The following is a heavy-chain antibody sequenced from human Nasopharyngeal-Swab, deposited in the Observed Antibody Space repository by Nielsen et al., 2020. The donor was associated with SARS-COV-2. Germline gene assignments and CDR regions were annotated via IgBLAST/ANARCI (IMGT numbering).Heavy chain of an antibody. Sequence: GSLRLSCAVYGGSFSGYYWSWIRQPPGKGLEWIGEINHSGSTNYNPSLKSRVTISVDTSKNQFSLKLSSVTAADTAVYYCARGSVTGGDGMDVWGQGTTVTVSS. CDR2: INHSGST. J-gene: IGHJ6*02. D-gene: IGHD4-17*01. V-gene: IGHV4-34*01. CDR3: ARGSVTGGDGMDV. CDR1: GGSFSGYY.